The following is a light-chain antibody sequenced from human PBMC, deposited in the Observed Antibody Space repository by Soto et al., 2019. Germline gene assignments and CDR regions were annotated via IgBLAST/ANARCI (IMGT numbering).Light chain of an antibody. V-gene: IGLV2-14*03. CDR2: DVT. Sequence: QSVLTQPASASGSPGQSITISCTGTSSDVGGYNYVSWYQHHPGKAPKLMIYDVTDRPSGISFRFSGSKSGNTASLTISRLQAEDEADYYCSSYTSSNTVLFGAGTKLTVL. CDR3: SSYTSSNTVL. CDR1: SSDVGGYNY. J-gene: IGLJ2*01.